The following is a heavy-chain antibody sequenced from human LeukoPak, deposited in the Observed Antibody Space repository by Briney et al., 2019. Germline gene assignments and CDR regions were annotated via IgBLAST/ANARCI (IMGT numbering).Heavy chain of an antibody. J-gene: IGHJ4*02. CDR2: ISWNSGSI. V-gene: IGHV3-9*01. CDR3: AKGQRRHVDIVATTPFDY. CDR1: GFTFDDYA. Sequence: PGGSLRLSCAASGFTFDDYAMHWVRQAPGKGLEWVSGISWNSGSIGYADSVKGRFTISRDNAKNSLYLQMNSLRAEDTAVYYCAKGQRRHVDIVATTPFDYWGQGTLVTVSS. D-gene: IGHD5-12*01.